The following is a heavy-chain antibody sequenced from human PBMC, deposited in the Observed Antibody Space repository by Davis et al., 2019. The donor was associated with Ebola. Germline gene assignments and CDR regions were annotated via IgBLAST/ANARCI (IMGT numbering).Heavy chain of an antibody. CDR2: ISGSGGST. CDR1: GFTFSSYA. CDR3: AQYYYDSSGPIKRDWY. D-gene: IGHD3-22*01. Sequence: GESLKISCAASGFTFSSYAMSWVRQAPGKGLEWVSAISGSGGSTHYADSVKGRFTISRDNSKNTLYLQMNSLRAEDTAVYYCAQYYYDSSGPIKRDWYWGQGTLVTVSS. V-gene: IGHV3-23*01. J-gene: IGHJ4*02.